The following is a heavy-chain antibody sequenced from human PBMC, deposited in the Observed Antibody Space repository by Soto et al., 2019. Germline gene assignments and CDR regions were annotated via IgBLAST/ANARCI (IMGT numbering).Heavy chain of an antibody. V-gene: IGHV4-31*03. Sequence: QVQLQESGPGLVKPSQTLSLTCTVSGGSISSGGYYWSWIRQHPGKGLEWIGYIYYSGSTYYNPYLKSRVTISVATSKNQFALKLSSVTAADTAVYYCARADRTLSDRSGYYHYWGQGTLVTVAS. D-gene: IGHD3-22*01. CDR1: GGSISSGGYY. J-gene: IGHJ4*02. CDR2: IYYSGST. CDR3: ARADRTLSDRSGYYHY.